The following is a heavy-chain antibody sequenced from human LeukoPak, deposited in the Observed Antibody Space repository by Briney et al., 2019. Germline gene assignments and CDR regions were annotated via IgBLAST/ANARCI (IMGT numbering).Heavy chain of an antibody. V-gene: IGHV3-48*03. CDR3: ARGGYSGYEYDY. CDR2: ISSSGSTI. CDR1: GFAFTTYE. J-gene: IGHJ4*02. D-gene: IGHD5-12*01. Sequence: PGGSLRLSCSASGFAFTTYEMNWVRQVPGKGLEWVSYISSSGSTIFYADSVKGRFTISRDNAKNSLYLQMNSLRVEDTAVYYCARGGYSGYEYDYWGQGTLVTVSS.